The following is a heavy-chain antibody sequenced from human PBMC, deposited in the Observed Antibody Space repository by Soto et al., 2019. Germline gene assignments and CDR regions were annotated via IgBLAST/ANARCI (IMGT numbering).Heavy chain of an antibody. CDR1: RFAVTSYA. CDR3: AKAIPNRLRVVEY. Sequence: GGSLRLYCAASRFAVTSYATSWDRKTLGQGLEWVSGISGSGESRYHADSVEGRFTISRDNAKNTLYMQMNSLRAEDTAIYYCAKAIPNRLRVVEYWGQGTQVTF. CDR2: ISGSGESR. J-gene: IGHJ4*02. D-gene: IGHD4-17*01. V-gene: IGHV3-23*01.